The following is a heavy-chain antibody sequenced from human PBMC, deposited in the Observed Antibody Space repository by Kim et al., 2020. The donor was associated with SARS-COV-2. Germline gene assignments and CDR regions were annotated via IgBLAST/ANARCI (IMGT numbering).Heavy chain of an antibody. J-gene: IGHJ4*02. V-gene: IGHV3-21*01. CDR1: GFTFSSYS. D-gene: IGHD3-10*01. CDR3: ARGVTMVRGVIRLCDY. CDR2: ISSSSSYI. Sequence: GGSLRLSCAASGFTFSSYSMNWVRQAPGKGLEWVSSISSSSSYIYYADSVKGRFTISRDNAKNSLYLQMNSLRAEDTAVYYCARGVTMVRGVIRLCDYWGQGTLVTVSS.